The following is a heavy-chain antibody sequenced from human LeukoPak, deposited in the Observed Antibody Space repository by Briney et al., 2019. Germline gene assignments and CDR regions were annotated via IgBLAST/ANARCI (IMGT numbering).Heavy chain of an antibody. Sequence: GGSLRLSCAASGFTFSTYAMHWVRQAPGKGLDWVAVISYDASNKYYADSVKGRFTISRDNSKNTLYLQMNSLTTEDTAVYYCAKDMGSGGDFDYWGQGTLVTVSS. J-gene: IGHJ4*02. V-gene: IGHV3-30*18. CDR1: GFTFSTYA. CDR3: AKDMGSGGDFDY. D-gene: IGHD3-10*01. CDR2: ISYDASNK.